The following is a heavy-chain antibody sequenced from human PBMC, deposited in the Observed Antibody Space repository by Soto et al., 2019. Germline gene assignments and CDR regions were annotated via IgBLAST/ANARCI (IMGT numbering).Heavy chain of an antibody. Sequence: EVQLVESGGGLVQPGGSLRLSCATSGFTFSTYWMTWVRQAPGKGLEWVANIKEDGSETYYVDSLKGRFTISRDNAENSLFLQMNSLRVEDTAVYYCARRKFSGAFDIWGQGTMVTVSS. V-gene: IGHV3-7*01. CDR2: IKEDGSET. CDR1: GFTFSTYW. J-gene: IGHJ3*02. CDR3: ARRKFSGAFDI.